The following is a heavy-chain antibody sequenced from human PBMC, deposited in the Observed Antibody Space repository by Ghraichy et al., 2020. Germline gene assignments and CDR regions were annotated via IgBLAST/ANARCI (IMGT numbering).Heavy chain of an antibody. CDR1: GGSISSYY. V-gene: IGHV4-59*12. J-gene: IGHJ3*02. CDR2: IYYSGST. CDR3: ARDLSPVYDYVWGSQSFRIGASDI. Sequence: SETLSLTCTVSGGSISSYYWSWIRQPPGKGLEWIGYIYYSGSTNYNPALKSRVPISVDTSKNQFSLKLSSVTAAATAVYYCARDLSPVYDYVWGSQSFRIGASDIWGQGTMVTVSS. D-gene: IGHD3-16*01.